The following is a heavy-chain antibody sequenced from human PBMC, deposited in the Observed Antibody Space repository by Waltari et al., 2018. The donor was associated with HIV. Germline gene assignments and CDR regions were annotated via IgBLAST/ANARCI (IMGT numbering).Heavy chain of an antibody. V-gene: IGHV4-34*02. D-gene: IGHD2-21*01. CDR2: INPSGGT. J-gene: IGHJ6*02. CDR3: AGIVHRASYSMDV. Sequence: QVQLQQWGAGLLKPSETLSVTCTVSGGSLGTYYWTWVRPFPGQGLELIGEINPSGGTTYKPSLKGRVTISRDWSKNLFSLKLTSVTAADTALYYCAGIVHRASYSMDVWGQGTTVTVSS. CDR1: GGSLGTYY.